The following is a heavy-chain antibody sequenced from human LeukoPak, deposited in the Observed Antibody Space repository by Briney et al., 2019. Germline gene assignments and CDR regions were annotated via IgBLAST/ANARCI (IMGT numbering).Heavy chain of an antibody. CDR3: ARVTGLDTAMPYAFDI. CDR2: IYYSGST. J-gene: IGHJ3*02. V-gene: IGHV4-30-4*08. D-gene: IGHD5-18*01. Sequence: SQTLSLTCTVSGGSISSGGYYWSWIRQHPGKGLEWIGYIYYSGSTYYNPSLKSRVTISVDTSKNQFSLKLSSVTAADTAVYYCARVTGLDTAMPYAFDIWGQGTMVTVSS. CDR1: GGSISSGGYY.